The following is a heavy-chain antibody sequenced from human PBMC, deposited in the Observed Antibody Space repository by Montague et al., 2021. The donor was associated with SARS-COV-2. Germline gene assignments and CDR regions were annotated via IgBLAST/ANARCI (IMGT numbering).Heavy chain of an antibody. J-gene: IGHJ4*02. Sequence: TLSLTCTAPGGSISSGYYYWSWIRLPAGKGLEWIGRIYRSGSPNYXXXLESRVVLSVDTSRNQFSMKMTSVTAADTAMYYCARGVDTGVVTVTGGFDSWGQGTLVIVSS. V-gene: IGHV4-61*02. CDR2: IYRSGSP. D-gene: IGHD5-18*01. CDR3: ARGVDTGVVTVTGGFDS. CDR1: GGSISSGYYY.